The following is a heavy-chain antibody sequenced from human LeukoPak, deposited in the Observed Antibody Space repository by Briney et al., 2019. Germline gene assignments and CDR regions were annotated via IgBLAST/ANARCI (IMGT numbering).Heavy chain of an antibody. CDR1: GFTFSSYW. V-gene: IGHV3-7*03. CDR3: GGGYGSGSYFSSGVDY. J-gene: IGHJ4*02. D-gene: IGHD3-10*01. CDR2: IKQDGSEK. Sequence: GGSLRLSCAASGFTFSSYWMSWVRQAPGKGLEWVANIKQDGSEKYYVDSVKGRFTISRDNAKNSLYLQMNSLRAEDTAVYYLGGGYGSGSYFSSGVDYWGQGTLVTVSS.